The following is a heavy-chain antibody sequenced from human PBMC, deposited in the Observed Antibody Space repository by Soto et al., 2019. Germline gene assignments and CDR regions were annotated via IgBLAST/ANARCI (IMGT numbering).Heavy chain of an antibody. CDR2: IYSTGGT. CDR3: ARDLSGTGLDI. CDR1: GDSIGRFY. Sequence: SETLSLTCNVSGDSIGRFYWSWIRQSAEKGLEWIGRIYSTGGTAYNPALKGRITISLDRSNNHVSLEMNSVTAADTAVYFCARDLSGTGLDIWGRGTRVTAP. V-gene: IGHV4-4*07. D-gene: IGHD1-26*01. J-gene: IGHJ6*02.